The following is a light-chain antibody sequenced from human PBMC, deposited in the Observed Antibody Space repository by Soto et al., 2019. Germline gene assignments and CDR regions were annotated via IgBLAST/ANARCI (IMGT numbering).Light chain of an antibody. CDR3: QQYIQWPE. J-gene: IGKJ1*01. Sequence: EIVMTQSPATLSVSPGERATLSCRASQSVGSKLAWYQQKPGQAPRLLIYGASTRATGIPARFSGSGSGTEFTLTISSLQSEDFAIFYCQQYIQWPEFGQGTKVDIK. V-gene: IGKV3-15*01. CDR2: GAS. CDR1: QSVGSK.